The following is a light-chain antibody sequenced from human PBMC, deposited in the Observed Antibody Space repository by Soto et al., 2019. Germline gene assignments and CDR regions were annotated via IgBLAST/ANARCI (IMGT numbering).Light chain of an antibody. J-gene: IGKJ4*01. Sequence: EVVMAQSPATLSVSPGERATLSCRASQRLSSNLAWYQQKPGQAPRLLIYGASTRATGLPARFSGSGSETEFTLTISSLQSEDFAVYYCQQYNDWPLTFGGGTKVDIK. CDR3: QQYNDWPLT. CDR1: QRLSSN. V-gene: IGKV3-15*01. CDR2: GAS.